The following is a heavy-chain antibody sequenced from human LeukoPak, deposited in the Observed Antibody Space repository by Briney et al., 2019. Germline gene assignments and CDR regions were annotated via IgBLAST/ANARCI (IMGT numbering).Heavy chain of an antibody. Sequence: GGSLRLSCAVSGFTFSSYSMNWVRQAPGQGLEWVSSISSSSSYIYYADSAKGRFTISRDNAKNSLYLQMNSLRAEDTAVYYCARTRYSSGWYPFGAFDYWGQGTLVTVSS. CDR2: ISSSSSYI. CDR3: ARTRYSSGWYPFGAFDY. V-gene: IGHV3-21*01. J-gene: IGHJ4*02. CDR1: GFTFSSYS. D-gene: IGHD6-19*01.